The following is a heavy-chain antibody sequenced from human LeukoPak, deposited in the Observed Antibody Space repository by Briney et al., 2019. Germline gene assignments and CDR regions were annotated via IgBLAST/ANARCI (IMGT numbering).Heavy chain of an antibody. Sequence: PGRSLRLSCAASGFTFSSYGMHWVRQAPGKGLEWVAVIRYDGSNKYYADSVKGRFTISRDNSKNTLYLQMNSLRAEDTAVYFCARDQQSWFSGSIDYWGQGTLVTVSS. CDR2: IRYDGSNK. J-gene: IGHJ4*02. V-gene: IGHV3-33*08. CDR3: ARDQQSWFSGSIDY. D-gene: IGHD3-10*01. CDR1: GFTFSSYG.